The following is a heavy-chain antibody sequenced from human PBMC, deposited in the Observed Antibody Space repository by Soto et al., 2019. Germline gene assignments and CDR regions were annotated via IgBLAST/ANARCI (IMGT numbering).Heavy chain of an antibody. Sequence: QVQLVQSGAEVKKPGASVRVSCKASGYVFPSYDITWVRQDPGHGLEWMGWVNPGSGYKGYAQNFQGRVTLTRNMSISTVYMELSSLRSEDTAVYYCARADPRHYYMDVWGKGTTVTVSS. CDR3: ARADPRHYYMDV. CDR2: VNPGSGYK. J-gene: IGHJ6*03. CDR1: GYVFPSYD. V-gene: IGHV1-8*01.